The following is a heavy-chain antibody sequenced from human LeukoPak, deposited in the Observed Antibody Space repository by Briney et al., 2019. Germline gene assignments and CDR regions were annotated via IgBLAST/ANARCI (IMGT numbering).Heavy chain of an antibody. J-gene: IGHJ4*02. D-gene: IGHD4-11*01. CDR1: GYTFTGYY. CDR2: INPKSGGT. Sequence: ASVKVSCKASGYTFTGYYMHRVRQAPGQGLEWMGWINPKSGGTDYAQKFQGRVTMTRDTSITTAYMELTSLRCDDTAVYYCARGINYSNYYWGQGTLVTVSS. CDR3: ARGINYSNYY. V-gene: IGHV1-2*02.